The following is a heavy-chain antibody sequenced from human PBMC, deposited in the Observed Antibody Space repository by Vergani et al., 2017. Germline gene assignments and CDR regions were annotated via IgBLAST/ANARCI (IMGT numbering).Heavy chain of an antibody. CDR1: GFTFSSYS. Sequence: VQLVESGGGVVQRGGSLRLSCATSGFTFSSYSMNWVRQAPGKGLEWVSYISSSSSTIYYADSVKGRFTISRDNAKNSLYLQMNSLRAEDTAVYYCARDTYDFWSGPSGPNWFDPWGQGTLVTVSS. J-gene: IGHJ5*02. V-gene: IGHV3-48*01. CDR2: ISSSSSTI. CDR3: ARDTYDFWSGPSGPNWFDP. D-gene: IGHD3-3*01.